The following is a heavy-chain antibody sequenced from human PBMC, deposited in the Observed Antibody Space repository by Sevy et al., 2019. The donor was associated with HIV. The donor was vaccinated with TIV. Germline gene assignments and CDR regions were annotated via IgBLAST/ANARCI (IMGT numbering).Heavy chain of an antibody. CDR3: ARGSHYYGSGSYFDY. CDR1: GFTVSSNY. Sequence: GGSLRLSCAASGFTVSSNYMSWVRQAPGKGLQWVSVIYSGGSTYYADSVKGRFTISRDNSKNTLYLQMNSLRAEDTAVYYCARGSHYYGSGSYFDYWGQGTLVTVSS. CDR2: IYSGGST. V-gene: IGHV3-53*01. J-gene: IGHJ4*02. D-gene: IGHD3-10*01.